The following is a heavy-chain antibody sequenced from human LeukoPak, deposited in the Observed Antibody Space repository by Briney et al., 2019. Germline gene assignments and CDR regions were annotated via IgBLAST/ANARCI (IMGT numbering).Heavy chain of an antibody. D-gene: IGHD1-26*01. CDR3: ARDQATGRFFDY. Sequence: GGSLRLSCAASGFTFSSYSMNWVRQAPRKGLEWVSSISSSSSYIYYADSVKGRFTISRDNAKNSLYLQMNSLRDEDTAVYYCARDQATGRFFDYWGQGTLVTVSS. CDR2: ISSSSSYI. V-gene: IGHV3-21*01. CDR1: GFTFSSYS. J-gene: IGHJ4*02.